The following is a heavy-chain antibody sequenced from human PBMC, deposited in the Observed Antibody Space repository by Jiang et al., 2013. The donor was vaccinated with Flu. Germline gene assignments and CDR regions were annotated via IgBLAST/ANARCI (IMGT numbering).Heavy chain of an antibody. Sequence: VQLVESGGGVVQPGRSLRLSCAASGFTFSDYAIHWVRQAPGKGLEWVAVASYDGNTKYYADSVKGRFILFRDNSKNTVYVQMNSLRSEDTAVYYCAREAFSSSHEPRYYYHGMNVWGQGTTVTVSS. V-gene: IGHV3-30-3*01. J-gene: IGHJ6*02. CDR2: ASYDGNTK. D-gene: IGHD6-13*01. CDR1: GFTFSDYA. CDR3: AREAFSSSHEPRYYYHGMNV.